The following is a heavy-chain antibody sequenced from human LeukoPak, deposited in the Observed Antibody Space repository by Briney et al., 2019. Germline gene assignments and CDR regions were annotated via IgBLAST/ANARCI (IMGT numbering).Heavy chain of an antibody. V-gene: IGHV7-4-1*01. CDR3: AREEQWLDRAFDY. CDR1: GYTFTSYA. CDR2: INTNTGNP. D-gene: IGHD6-19*01. J-gene: IGHJ4*02. Sequence: ASVKVSCAASGYTFTSYAMNWVRQAPGQGLEWMGWINTNTGNPTYAQGFTGRFVFSLDTSVSTAYLQICSLKAEDTAVYYCAREEQWLDRAFDYWGQGTLVTVSS.